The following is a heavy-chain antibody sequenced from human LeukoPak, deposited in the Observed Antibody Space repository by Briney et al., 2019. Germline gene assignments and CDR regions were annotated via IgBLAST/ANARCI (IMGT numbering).Heavy chain of an antibody. J-gene: IGHJ1*01. CDR2: IRYDGTNR. D-gene: IGHD2-15*01. CDR1: GFTFSHFG. Sequence: GGSLRLSCAASGFTFSHFGMHWVRQAPGKGLEWVAFIRYDGTNRYYADLGKGRFTISRDNSKNTLYLQMNSLRAEDTAVYYCVKVIYCNGDSCYGEYFQHWGQGTLVPVSS. CDR3: VKVIYCNGDSCYGEYFQH. V-gene: IGHV3-30*02.